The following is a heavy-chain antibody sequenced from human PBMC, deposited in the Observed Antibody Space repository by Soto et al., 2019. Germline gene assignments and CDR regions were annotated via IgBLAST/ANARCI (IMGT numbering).Heavy chain of an antibody. CDR3: ARSGGLDRDFNY. J-gene: IGHJ4*02. CDR2: IVPMFDTP. Sequence: SVKVSCKASGGTFSSDSFNWVRQAPGQGLEWMGGIVPMFDTPIYAQKFQDRVTITADESTSTAYMQLSSLRSGDTAVYYCARSGGLDRDFNYWGQGSLVTVSS. CDR1: GGTFSSDS. V-gene: IGHV1-69*13. D-gene: IGHD2-15*01.